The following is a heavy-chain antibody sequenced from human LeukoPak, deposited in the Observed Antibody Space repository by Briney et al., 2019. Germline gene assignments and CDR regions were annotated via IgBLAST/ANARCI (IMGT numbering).Heavy chain of an antibody. J-gene: IGHJ5*01. D-gene: IGHD6-13*01. V-gene: IGHV3-23*01. CDR2: ISGSGGST. CDR1: GFTFSSYA. CDR3: AKVGSSWSLLAS. Sequence: GGSLRLSCAASGFTFSSYAMTWVRQAPGKGLEWVSGISGSGGSTYYADSVKGRFTISRDNSKNTLYLQMDRLRAADPAVYYCAKVGSSWSLLASWGQGTLVTVSS.